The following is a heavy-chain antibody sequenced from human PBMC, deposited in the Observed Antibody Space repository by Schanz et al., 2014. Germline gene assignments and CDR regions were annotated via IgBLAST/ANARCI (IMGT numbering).Heavy chain of an antibody. Sequence: EVQLVESGGGLVQPGRSLRLSCAASGFPFNEYGMLWVRQAPGKGLEWVSSISWNSGSIDYADSVKGRFTISRDNSKNTVYLQMNSLRTDDTAMYYCARDPNTSAWLPYFDTWGQGTLVTVSS. J-gene: IGHJ4*02. V-gene: IGHV3-9*01. CDR2: ISWNSGSI. CDR1: GFPFNEYG. CDR3: ARDPNTSAWLPYFDT. D-gene: IGHD6-19*01.